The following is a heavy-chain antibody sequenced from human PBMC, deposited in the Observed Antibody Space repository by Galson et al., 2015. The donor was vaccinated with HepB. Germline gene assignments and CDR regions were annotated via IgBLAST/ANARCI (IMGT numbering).Heavy chain of an antibody. CDR3: AKDRPSDVAYFDY. CDR1: GFTFSSYA. Sequence: SLRLSCAASGFTFSSYAMSWVRQAPGKGLEWVSGISGSDGSTFYADSVKGRFTISRDNSKNTLYLQMNSLRAEDTAVYYCAKDRPSDVAYFDYWGQGTLVTVSS. V-gene: IGHV3-23*01. CDR2: ISGSDGST. J-gene: IGHJ4*02.